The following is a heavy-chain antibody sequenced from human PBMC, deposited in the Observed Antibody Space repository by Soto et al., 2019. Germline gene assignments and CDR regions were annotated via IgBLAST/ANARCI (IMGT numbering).Heavy chain of an antibody. CDR3: AKHDFWTLYNTGLDS. V-gene: IGHV3-23*01. D-gene: IGHD3-3*01. J-gene: IGHJ4*02. CDR2: ISGSGGDT. CDR1: GFTFTSYA. Sequence: EVQLFESGAGLVQPGGSLRLSCSASGFTFTSYAMSWVRQTPGKGLEWVSGISGSGGDTKSADSVKGRFTISRDNFKNMLYLQMNSLRAEDTAVYYCAKHDFWTLYNTGLDSWGQGTLVTVYS.